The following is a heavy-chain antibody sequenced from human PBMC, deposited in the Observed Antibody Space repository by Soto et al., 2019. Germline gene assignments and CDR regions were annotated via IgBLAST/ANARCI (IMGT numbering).Heavy chain of an antibody. CDR1: GYTFTSYA. Sequence: ASVKGYCRASGYTFTSYAMHWVRQAPGQMLEWMGWINAGNFDTKYSQKFHVRVSITSHPSASTAYMAPSSLRSEDAAESYSASHSGQMATITAFDIWGQGTMVTV. D-gene: IGHD3-9*01. J-gene: IGHJ3*02. CDR3: ASHSGQMATITAFDI. CDR2: INAGNFDT. V-gene: IGHV1-3*01.